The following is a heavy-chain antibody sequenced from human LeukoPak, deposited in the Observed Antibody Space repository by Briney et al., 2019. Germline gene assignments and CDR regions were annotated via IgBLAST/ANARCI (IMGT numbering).Heavy chain of an antibody. CDR3: ARSLAAEFDP. D-gene: IGHD3-3*02. CDR1: GGSISSYY. CDR2: IYYSGST. Sequence: SETLSLTCTVSGGSISSYYWSWIRQPPGKGLEWIGYIYYSGSTNYNPSLKSQVAISVDTSKNQFSLKLSSVTAADTAVYYCARSLAAEFDPWGQGTMVPVSS. V-gene: IGHV4-59*01. J-gene: IGHJ5*02.